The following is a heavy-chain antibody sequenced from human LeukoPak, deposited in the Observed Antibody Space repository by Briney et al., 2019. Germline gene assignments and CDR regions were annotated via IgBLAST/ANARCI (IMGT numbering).Heavy chain of an antibody. CDR2: ISYDGSNK. CDR3: AKEGYDFWSGYTQRHFDY. J-gene: IGHJ4*02. D-gene: IGHD3-3*01. Sequence: PGGSLRLSCTASGFTFSSYGMRWVRQAPGKGLEWVTLISYDGSNKYYADSVKGRFTISRDNSKNTLYLQMNSLRAEDTAVYYCAKEGYDFWSGYTQRHFDYWGQGTLVTGSS. V-gene: IGHV3-30*18. CDR1: GFTFSSYG.